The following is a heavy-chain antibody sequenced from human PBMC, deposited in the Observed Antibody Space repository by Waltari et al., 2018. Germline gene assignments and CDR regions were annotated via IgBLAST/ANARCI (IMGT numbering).Heavy chain of an antibody. CDR2: INHSGST. CDR3: ARGNIVLMVYAIWSRWFDP. D-gene: IGHD2-8*01. Sequence: QVQLQQWGAGLLKPSETLSLTCAVYGGSFSGHYWSWIRQPPGKGLEWIGEINHSGSTNYNPSLKSRVTISVDTSKNQFSLKLSSVTAADTAVYYCARGNIVLMVYAIWSRWFDPWGQGTLVTVSS. V-gene: IGHV4-34*01. J-gene: IGHJ5*02. CDR1: GGSFSGHY.